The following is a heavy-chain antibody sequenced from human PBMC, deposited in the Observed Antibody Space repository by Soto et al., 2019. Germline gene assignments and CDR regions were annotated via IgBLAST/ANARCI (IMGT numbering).Heavy chain of an antibody. CDR1: GGSISSSSYY. CDR3: ARSLVGATNLGFDY. D-gene: IGHD1-26*01. V-gene: IGHV4-39*01. CDR2: IYYSGST. J-gene: IGHJ4*02. Sequence: QLQLQESGPGLVKPSETLSLTCTVSGGSISSSSYYWGWIRQPPGKGLAWIGSIYYSGSTYYNPSLRSRVPMSVDTSKNQCSLKLSSVTAADTAVYYCARSLVGATNLGFDYWGQGTLVTVSS.